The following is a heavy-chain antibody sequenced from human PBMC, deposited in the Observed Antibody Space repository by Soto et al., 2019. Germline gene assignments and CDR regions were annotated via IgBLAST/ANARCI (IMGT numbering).Heavy chain of an antibody. CDR3: ARSGGHCSGGSCYLSPQYYYYYGMDV. D-gene: IGHD2-15*01. CDR2: IYYSGST. Sequence: SETLSLTCTVSGGSISSYYWSWIRQPPGKGLEWIGYIYYSGSTNYNPSLKSRVTISVDTSKNQFSLKLSSVTAADTAVYYCARSGGHCSGGSCYLSPQYYYYYGMDVWGHGTTVTVSS. J-gene: IGHJ6*02. V-gene: IGHV4-59*01. CDR1: GGSISSYY.